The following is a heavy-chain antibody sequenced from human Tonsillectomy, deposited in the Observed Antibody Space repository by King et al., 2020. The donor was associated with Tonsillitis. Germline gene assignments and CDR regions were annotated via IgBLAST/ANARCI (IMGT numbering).Heavy chain of an antibody. Sequence: VTLKESGPALVKPTQTLTLTCNFSGFSLTTNGMCVSWIRQPPGKALEWLALIDWEDDKYYSPSLKTRLAISKDTSKDQVVLKMTNMDPVDTATYFCARTRSGFTYDYHFDYWGHGTPVTVSS. CDR3: ARTRSGFTYDYHFDY. J-gene: IGHJ4*01. D-gene: IGHD5-18*01. CDR2: IDWEDDK. CDR1: GFSLTTNGMC. V-gene: IGHV2-70*01.